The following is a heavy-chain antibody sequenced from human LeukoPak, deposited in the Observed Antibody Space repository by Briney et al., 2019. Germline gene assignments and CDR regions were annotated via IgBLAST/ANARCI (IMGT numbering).Heavy chain of an antibody. CDR3: ARLPNSGAELMWFDP. V-gene: IGHV5-51*01. CDR2: IYPYDSHT. Sequence: GETLKISCKASAYRLTDYWIAWVRQIAGKGLEWMGIIYPYDSHTIDSPPFQGQVTISADKSISTAYLQWSSLKASDTAMYYCARLPNSGAELMWFDPWGQGTLVTVSS. J-gene: IGHJ5*02. CDR1: AYRLTDYW. D-gene: IGHD3-10*01.